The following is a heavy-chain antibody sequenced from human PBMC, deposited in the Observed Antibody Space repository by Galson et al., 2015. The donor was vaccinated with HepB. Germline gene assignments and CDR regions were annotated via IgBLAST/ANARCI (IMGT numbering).Heavy chain of an antibody. CDR2: TWYDGSEK. J-gene: IGHJ4*02. Sequence: SLRLSCAASGFTFNRFGLHWVRQAPGKGLEWVAVTWYDGSEKYYASSVKGRFSISRDNSRNTLYLQMNSLRAEETAIYYCARDLALGTTIISDYWGQGTLVTVSS. CDR1: GFTFNRFG. V-gene: IGHV3-33*01. D-gene: IGHD1-7*01. CDR3: ARDLALGTTIISDY.